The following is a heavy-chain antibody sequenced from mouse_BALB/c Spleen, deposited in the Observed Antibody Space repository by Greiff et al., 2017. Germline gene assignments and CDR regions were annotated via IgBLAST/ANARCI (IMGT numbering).Heavy chain of an antibody. CDR1: GFTFSDYY. CDR3: ARDRGNYVFAY. V-gene: IGHV5-4*02. CDR2: ISDGGSYT. D-gene: IGHD2-1*01. J-gene: IGHJ3*01. Sequence: DVKLVESGGGLVKPGGSLKLSCAASGFTFSDYYMYWVRQTPEKRLEWVATISDGGSYTYYPDSVKGRFTISRDNAKNNLYLQMSSLKSEDTAMYYCARDRGNYVFAYWGQGTLVTVSA.